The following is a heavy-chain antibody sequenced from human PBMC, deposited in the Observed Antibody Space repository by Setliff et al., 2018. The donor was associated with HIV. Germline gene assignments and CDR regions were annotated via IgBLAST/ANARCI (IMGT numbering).Heavy chain of an antibody. V-gene: IGHV4-4*09. Sequence: KTSETLSLTCTVSGDSISSYSWNWIRQPPGRGLEWIGYVYASGETNYNPALNSRVTMSTDTSRNQFFLNLNYATAADTSVYFCARRVLQDSTITSSNWFDSWGHGTLVTVSS. CDR2: VYASGET. J-gene: IGHJ5*01. CDR1: GDSISSYS. D-gene: IGHD2-2*01. CDR3: ARRVLQDSTITSSNWFDS.